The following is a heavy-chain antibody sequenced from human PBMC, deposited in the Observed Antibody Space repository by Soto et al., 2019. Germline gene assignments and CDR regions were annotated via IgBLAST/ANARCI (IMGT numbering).Heavy chain of an antibody. J-gene: IGHJ3*01. CDR2: FIPIFRTL. CDR3: VRDRRIYYSDPHDEFVASDYEV. CDR1: GGIFGSHG. D-gene: IGHD3-22*01. Sequence: QVQLIQSEAEVKKPGSSVRVSCTASGGIFGSHGFSWVRQAPGQRLEWVGGFIPIFRTLTYTEKFQARVRIAADESTNTVYLDLSSLTSEDKDVYYCVRDRRIYYSDPHDEFVASDYEVWGQGTMVSVSS. V-gene: IGHV1-69*01.